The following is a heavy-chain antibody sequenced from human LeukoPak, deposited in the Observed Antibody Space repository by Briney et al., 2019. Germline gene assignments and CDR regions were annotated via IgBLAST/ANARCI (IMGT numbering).Heavy chain of an antibody. D-gene: IGHD3-16*01. CDR3: ARVGGLTLDTDY. CDR1: GGSISSGSYY. J-gene: IGHJ4*02. V-gene: IGHV4-61*02. Sequence: SETLSLTCTVSGGSISSGSYYWSWIRQPAGKGLEWIGRIYTSGSTNYNPSLKSQVTISVDTSKNQFSLKLSSVTAADTAVYYCARVGGLTLDTDYWGQGTLVTVSS. CDR2: IYTSGST.